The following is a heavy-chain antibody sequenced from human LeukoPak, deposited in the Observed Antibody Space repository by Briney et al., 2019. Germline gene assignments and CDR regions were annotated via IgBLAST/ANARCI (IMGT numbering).Heavy chain of an antibody. CDR1: GYTFTSSG. CDR2: ISTYNGYS. CDR3: AKNSSGGYSDY. Sequence: VASVKVSCKTSGYTFTSSGITWVRQAPGQGLEWMGWISTYNGYSKYAQNLQGRVTMTADTSTTTPYMELSSLRSDDTAVYYCAKNSSGGYSDYWGQGTLVTVSS. J-gene: IGHJ4*02. D-gene: IGHD6-19*01. V-gene: IGHV1-18*01.